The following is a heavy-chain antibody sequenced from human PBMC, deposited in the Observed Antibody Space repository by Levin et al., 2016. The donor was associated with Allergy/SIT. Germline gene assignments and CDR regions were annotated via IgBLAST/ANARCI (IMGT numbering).Heavy chain of an antibody. J-gene: IGHJ3*02. CDR2: IYYSGST. V-gene: IGHV4-39*01. CDR3: VTPARQGNSVITAPRSGAFDI. Sequence: SETLSLTCTVSGGSISSSSYYWGWIRQPPGKGLEWIGSIYYSGSTYYNPSLKSRVTISVDTSKNQFSLKLSSVTAADTAVYYCVTPARQGNSVITAPRSGAFDIWGQGTMVTVSS. D-gene: IGHD3-22*01. CDR1: GGSISSSSYY.